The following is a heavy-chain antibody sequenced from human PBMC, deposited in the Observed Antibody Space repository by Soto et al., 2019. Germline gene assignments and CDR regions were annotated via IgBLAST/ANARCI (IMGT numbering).Heavy chain of an antibody. CDR3: ARDLSLRGAYNWFDP. CDR2: IKQDGSEK. D-gene: IGHD3-10*01. Sequence: EVQLVESGVGLVQPGGSLRLSCAASGFTFSSYWMSWVRQAPGKGLEWVANIKQDGSEKYYVDSVKGRFTISRDNAKNSLYLQMNSLRAEDTAVYYCARDLSLRGAYNWFDPWGQGTLVTVSS. CDR1: GFTFSSYW. J-gene: IGHJ5*02. V-gene: IGHV3-7*05.